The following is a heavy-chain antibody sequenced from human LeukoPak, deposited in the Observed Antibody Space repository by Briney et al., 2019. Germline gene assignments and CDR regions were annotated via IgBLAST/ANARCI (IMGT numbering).Heavy chain of an antibody. D-gene: IGHD5-12*01. CDR2: ISTSSSTI. Sequence: EPGGSLRLSCAASGFTFSSYAMSWVRQAPGKGLEWVSYISTSSSTIYYADSVKGRFTISRDNAKNSLYLQMNSLRAEDTAVYYCARYYSGYDDYWGQGTLVTVSS. J-gene: IGHJ4*02. CDR3: ARYYSGYDDY. CDR1: GFTFSSYA. V-gene: IGHV3-48*04.